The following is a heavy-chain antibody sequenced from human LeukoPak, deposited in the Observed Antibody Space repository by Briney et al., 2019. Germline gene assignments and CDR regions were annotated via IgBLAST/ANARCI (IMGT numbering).Heavy chain of an antibody. D-gene: IGHD5-12*01. CDR1: GYTLTSYG. Sequence: GASVKVSCKASGYTLTSYGISWVRQAPGQGLEWMGWVSAYNGNTNYAQKLQGRVTMTTDTSTSTAYMELRSLRSDDTAVYYCARNGRGGYDSLSDYWGQGTLVTVSS. J-gene: IGHJ4*02. CDR3: ARNGRGGYDSLSDY. CDR2: VSAYNGNT. V-gene: IGHV1-18*04.